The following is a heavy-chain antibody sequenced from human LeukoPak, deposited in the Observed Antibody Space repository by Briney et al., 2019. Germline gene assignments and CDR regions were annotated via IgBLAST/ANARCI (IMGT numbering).Heavy chain of an antibody. V-gene: IGHV3-7*01. J-gene: IGHJ4*02. CDR2: IKEDGGEK. Sequence: GGSLRLSCAASEFTFRSHVMTWVRQAPGKGLEWVANIKEDGGEKNYVDSVKGRFTNSRDNAMSSLYLQMNNLRAEDTAVYYCARDRRDYVWGSYCDYWGQGNPVTVSS. D-gene: IGHD3-16*01. CDR1: EFTFRSHV. CDR3: ARDRRDYVWGSYCDY.